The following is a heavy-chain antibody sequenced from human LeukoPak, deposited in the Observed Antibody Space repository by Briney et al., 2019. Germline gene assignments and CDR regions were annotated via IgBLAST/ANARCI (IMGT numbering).Heavy chain of an antibody. CDR1: GYTFTSYG. D-gene: IGHD3-9*01. Sequence: ASVKVSCKASGYTFTSYGISWVRQAPGQGLEWMGWISAYNGNTNYAQKLQGRVTMTTDTSTSTAYTELRSLRSDDTAVYYCAVNYDILTYNWFDPWGQGTLVTVSS. CDR2: ISAYNGNT. CDR3: AVNYDILTYNWFDP. V-gene: IGHV1-18*01. J-gene: IGHJ5*02.